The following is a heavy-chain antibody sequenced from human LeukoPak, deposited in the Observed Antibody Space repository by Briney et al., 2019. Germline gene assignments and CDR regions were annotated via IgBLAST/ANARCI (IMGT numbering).Heavy chain of an antibody. Sequence: GGSLRLSCAASGFTFSSYAMSWVRQAPGKGLEWVSAISGSGGSTYYADSVKGRFTISRDNSKNTLYLQMNSLRAEDTAVYYCAKAEGRTVILEYSDYWGQGTLVTVSS. J-gene: IGHJ4*02. D-gene: IGHD4-17*01. CDR2: ISGSGGST. CDR1: GFTFSSYA. CDR3: AKAEGRTVILEYSDY. V-gene: IGHV3-23*01.